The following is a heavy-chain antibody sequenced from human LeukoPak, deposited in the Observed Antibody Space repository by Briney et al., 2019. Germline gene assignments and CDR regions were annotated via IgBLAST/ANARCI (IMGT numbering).Heavy chain of an antibody. Sequence: PGGSLRLSCAASGFTVSSNYMNWVRQAPGKGLEWVSGIYGDGSTYYTKSVKGRFTISRDSSKNTLYLQMNSLRAEDTAVYYCAIGSYCSGGSCYPLFDYWGRGTLVTVSS. CDR1: GFTVSSNY. J-gene: IGHJ4*02. D-gene: IGHD2-15*01. V-gene: IGHV3-53*01. CDR3: AIGSYCSGGSCYPLFDY. CDR2: IYGDGST.